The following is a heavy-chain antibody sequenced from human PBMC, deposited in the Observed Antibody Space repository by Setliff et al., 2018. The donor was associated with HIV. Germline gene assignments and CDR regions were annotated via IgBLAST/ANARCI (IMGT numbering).Heavy chain of an antibody. D-gene: IGHD2-2*01. CDR3: ARHEGVLQEDGGFDS. CDR1: GGSISSSNNY. V-gene: IGHV4-39*01. Sequence: SETLSLTCSVSGGSISSSNNYWGWIRQPPGKGLEWIGSIYYSGSTYYNPSLKSRVTISVDTSKSQLSLRLTSVTAADTALYYCARHEGVLQEDGGFDSWGQGTPVTVSS. J-gene: IGHJ4*02. CDR2: IYYSGST.